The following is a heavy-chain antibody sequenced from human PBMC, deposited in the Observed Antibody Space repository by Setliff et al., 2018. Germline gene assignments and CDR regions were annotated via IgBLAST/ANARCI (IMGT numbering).Heavy chain of an antibody. D-gene: IGHD3-16*02. CDR1: GYSFTSYW. Sequence: PGESLKISCKGSGYSFTSYWTSWVRQMPGKGLEWMGRIDPSDSYTNYSPSFQGHVTISADKSISTAYLQWSSLKASDTAMYYCARHRWAIDDAFDIWGQGTMVTVS. J-gene: IGHJ3*02. V-gene: IGHV5-10-1*01. CDR3: ARHRWAIDDAFDI. CDR2: IDPSDSYT.